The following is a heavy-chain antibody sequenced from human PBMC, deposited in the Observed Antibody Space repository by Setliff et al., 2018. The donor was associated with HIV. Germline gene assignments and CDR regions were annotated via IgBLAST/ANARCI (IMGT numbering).Heavy chain of an antibody. J-gene: IGHJ6*03. Sequence: SVKVSCKASADIFNAYYMHWVRQAPGQGLEWMRWINPNSGGTNYAQKFQGRVSMTRDMSISTAYLELARPRSDDSAVYYCARIDPTAYHYHMDVWGKGTTVTVSS. CDR3: ARIDPTAYHYHMDV. CDR2: INPNSGGT. CDR1: ADIFNAYY. V-gene: IGHV1-2*02. D-gene: IGHD3-9*01.